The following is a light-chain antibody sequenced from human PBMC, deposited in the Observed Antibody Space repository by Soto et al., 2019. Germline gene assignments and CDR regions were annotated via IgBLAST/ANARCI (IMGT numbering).Light chain of an antibody. CDR2: DAF. J-gene: IGKJ2*01. CDR1: PGVGRN. V-gene: IGKV3-11*01. Sequence: EIVLTQSPSTLSLSPGKRATLSFRASPGVGRNLAWYQQKPGQAPRLLLYDAFNRATGIPARFSGRGSGTDFTLTISSLEPEDFAVYYCQQRSSWYTFGQGTKLEIK. CDR3: QQRSSWYT.